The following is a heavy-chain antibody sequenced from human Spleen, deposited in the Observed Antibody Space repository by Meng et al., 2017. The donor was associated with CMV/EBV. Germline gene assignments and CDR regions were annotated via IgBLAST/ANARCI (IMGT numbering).Heavy chain of an antibody. V-gene: IGHV3-48*04. Sequence: GESLKISCVASGFIFSNYSMNWVRQAPGKGLEWVSYISGRSITTYYSDSVKGRFTISRANVKNSLYLQMNSLRAEDTAVYYCARDSGIGYCRSTVCSDFDYWGQGILVTVSS. CDR1: GFIFSNYS. CDR3: ARDSGIGYCRSTVCSDFDY. D-gene: IGHD2-2*01. CDR2: ISGRSITT. J-gene: IGHJ4*02.